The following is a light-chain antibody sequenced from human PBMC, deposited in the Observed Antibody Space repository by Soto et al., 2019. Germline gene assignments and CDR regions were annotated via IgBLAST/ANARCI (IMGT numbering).Light chain of an antibody. CDR3: IQDFISPLT. CDR2: ATS. Sequence: AIQMTQSPSSLYASLGDIVTITCRASQGIRGDLGWYQQKPGKAPKLLISATSTLQSGVPSRFSGRGSGTNFTLTISSLQPEDFATYYCIQDFISPLTVGQGTKVDI. CDR1: QGIRGD. V-gene: IGKV1-6*01. J-gene: IGKJ1*01.